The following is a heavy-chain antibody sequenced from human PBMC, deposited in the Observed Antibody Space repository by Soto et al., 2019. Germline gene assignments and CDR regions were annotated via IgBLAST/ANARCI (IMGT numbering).Heavy chain of an antibody. Sequence: QVQLVQSGAEVKKPGSSVKVSCKASGGTFSSYAISWVRQAPGQGLEWMGGIIPIFGTANYAQKFQGRVTITADESTSTAYMELSSLRSEDTAVYYCARAHKHLPPPYYYYGMDVWGQGTTVTVSS. J-gene: IGHJ6*02. CDR2: IIPIFGTA. CDR3: ARAHKHLPPPYYYYGMDV. CDR1: GGTFSSYA. V-gene: IGHV1-69*12.